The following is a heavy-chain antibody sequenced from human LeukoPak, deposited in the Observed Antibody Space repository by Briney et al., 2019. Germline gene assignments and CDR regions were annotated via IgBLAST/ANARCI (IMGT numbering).Heavy chain of an antibody. J-gene: IGHJ6*02. CDR2: IIPILGIA. Sequence: SVKVSCKASGGTFSSYAISWVRQAPGQGLEWMGRIIPILGIANYAQKFQGRVTITADKSTSTAYMELSSLRSEDTAVYYCARVRYCGGDCYSSGMDVWGQGTTVAVSS. V-gene: IGHV1-69*04. CDR3: ARVRYCGGDCYSSGMDV. D-gene: IGHD2-21*02. CDR1: GGTFSSYA.